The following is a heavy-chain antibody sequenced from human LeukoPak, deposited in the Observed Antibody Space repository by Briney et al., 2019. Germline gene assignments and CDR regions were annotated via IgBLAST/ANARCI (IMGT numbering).Heavy chain of an antibody. CDR1: GFTFSSYG. CDR3: AKEGYSSSWYYFDY. V-gene: IGHV3-23*01. Sequence: GGTLRLSCAASGFTFSSYGMSWFRQAPGKGLEWVSAIRGSGGSTYYADSVKGRFTISRDNSKNTLYLQMNSLRAEDTALYYCAKEGYSSSWYYFDYWGQGTLVTVSS. CDR2: IRGSGGST. D-gene: IGHD6-13*01. J-gene: IGHJ4*02.